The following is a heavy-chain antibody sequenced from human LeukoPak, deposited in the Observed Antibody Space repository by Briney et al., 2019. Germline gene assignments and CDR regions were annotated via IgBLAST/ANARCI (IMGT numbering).Heavy chain of an antibody. CDR3: AREQPAGSTDY. Sequence: GGSLRLSCAASGFIFSSYSMHWVRQAPGKGLEYVSAISPDGTKTYYTNSVRGRFTISRDNSKNALYLQMGSLRDEDTAMYFCAREQPAGSTDYWGQGTLVTVSS. V-gene: IGHV3-64*01. CDR1: GFIFSSYS. J-gene: IGHJ4*02. CDR2: ISPDGTKT. D-gene: IGHD2-2*01.